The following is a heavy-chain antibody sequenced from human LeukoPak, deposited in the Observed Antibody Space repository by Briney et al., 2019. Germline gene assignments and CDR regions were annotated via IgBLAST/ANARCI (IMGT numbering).Heavy chain of an antibody. CDR3: TTDPGVDYMIRDY. J-gene: IGHJ4*02. CDR1: GFTFSNAW. V-gene: IGHV3-15*01. CDR2: IKSKTDGGTT. D-gene: IGHD4-11*01. Sequence: GGSLRLSCAASGFTFSNAWMSWVRQAPGKGLEWVGRIKSKTDGGTTDYAAPVKCRFTISRDESKNTLYLQMNSLKTEDTAVYYCTTDPGVDYMIRDYWGQGTLVTVSS.